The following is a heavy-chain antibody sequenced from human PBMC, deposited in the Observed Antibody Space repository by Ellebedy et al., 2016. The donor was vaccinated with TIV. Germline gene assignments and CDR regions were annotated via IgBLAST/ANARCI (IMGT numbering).Heavy chain of an antibody. CDR2: LNHSGRD. V-gene: IGHV4-34*01. CDR3: ARGQKDTIFGVVVSLRRWFDP. CDR1: GGSFSGFY. Sequence: MPSETLSLTCAVYGGSFSGFYWSWIRQPPGKGLEWIGELNHSGRDNSNPSLKSRVTILVDTSTNQFSLKLRSLTAADTAVYYCARGQKDTIFGVVVSLRRWFDPWGQGTLVTISS. D-gene: IGHD3-3*01. J-gene: IGHJ5*02.